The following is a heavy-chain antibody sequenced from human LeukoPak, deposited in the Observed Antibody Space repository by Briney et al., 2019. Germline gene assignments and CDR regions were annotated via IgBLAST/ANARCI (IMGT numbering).Heavy chain of an antibody. V-gene: IGHV3-30*02. CDR1: GFTFSSYG. Sequence: GGSLRLSCAASGFTFSSYGMHWVRQAPGKGLEWVAFIRYDGSNKYYADSVKGRFTISRDNSKNTLYLQMNSLRAEDTAVYYCARVLHKRNYDSSDYYGYWGQGTLVTVSS. D-gene: IGHD3-22*01. J-gene: IGHJ4*02. CDR2: IRYDGSNK. CDR3: ARVLHKRNYDSSDYYGY.